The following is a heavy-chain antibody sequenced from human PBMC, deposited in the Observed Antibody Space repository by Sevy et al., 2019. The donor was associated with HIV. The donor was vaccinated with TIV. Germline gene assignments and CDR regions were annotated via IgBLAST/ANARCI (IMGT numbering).Heavy chain of an antibody. V-gene: IGHV3-33*01. D-gene: IGHD3-10*01. CDR3: ATNMVHAGAYDSYFNF. CDR2: IWYDGSSK. J-gene: IGHJ4*02. Sequence: GGSPRLTCVASQFNFDTYAIHWVRQAPGKGLEWVAMIWYDGSSKDYAESVKGRFAISRDNSQNTAFLQMNSLRAEDTGVYYCATNMVHAGAYDSYFNFWAQGSLVTVSS. CDR1: QFNFDTYA.